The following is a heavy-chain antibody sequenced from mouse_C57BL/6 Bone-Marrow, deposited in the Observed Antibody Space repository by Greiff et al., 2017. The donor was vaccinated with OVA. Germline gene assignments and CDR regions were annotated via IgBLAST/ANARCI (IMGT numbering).Heavy chain of an antibody. CDR1: GYTFTSYG. CDR3: ARFTTVVEYYFDY. D-gene: IGHD1-1*01. V-gene: IGHV1-81*01. Sequence: VKLQESGAELARPGASVKLSCKASGYTFTSYGISWVKQRTGQGLEWIGEIYPRSGNTYYNEKFKGKATLTADKSSSTAYMELRSLTSEDSAVYFCARFTTVVEYYFDYWGQGTTLTVSS. CDR2: IYPRSGNT. J-gene: IGHJ2*01.